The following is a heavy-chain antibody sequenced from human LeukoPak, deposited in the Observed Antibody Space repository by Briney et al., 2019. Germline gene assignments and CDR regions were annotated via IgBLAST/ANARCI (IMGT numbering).Heavy chain of an antibody. J-gene: IGHJ5*02. V-gene: IGHV4-59*01. Sequence: NPSETLSLTCTVSGGSINTYYWSWIRQPPGKGLEWIGFVYYSGRTSYNPSLKSRVTISVDTSKSQFSLRLSSVTAADTVMYYWASLGLGDEACWFDPWGQGTLVTVSS. D-gene: IGHD3-10*01. CDR3: ASLGLGDEACWFDP. CDR1: GGSINTYY. CDR2: VYYSGRT.